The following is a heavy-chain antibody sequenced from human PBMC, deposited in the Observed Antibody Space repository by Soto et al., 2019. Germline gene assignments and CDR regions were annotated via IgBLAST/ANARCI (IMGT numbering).Heavy chain of an antibody. CDR2: ISGSGGST. J-gene: IGHJ4*02. CDR1: GFTFSSYA. CDR3: AKSPTDYYDSSGFDS. Sequence: GGSLRLSCAASGFTFSSYAMSWVRQAPGKGLEWVSAISGSGGSTYYADSVKGRFTISRDNSKNTLYLQMNSLRAEDRAVYYWAKSPTDYYDSSGFDSWGKGTLVTVS. V-gene: IGHV3-23*01. D-gene: IGHD3-22*01.